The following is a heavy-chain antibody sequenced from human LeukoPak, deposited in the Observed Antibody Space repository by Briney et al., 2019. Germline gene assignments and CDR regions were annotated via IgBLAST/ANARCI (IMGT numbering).Heavy chain of an antibody. CDR2: ISDHNGNP. D-gene: IGHD3-3*02. CDR1: GYIFINYG. V-gene: IGHV1-18*01. Sequence: ASLKVSCKASGYIFINYGSSWARHAPGQGLEWMGWISDHNGNPNYAQKFEGRVTMTTDTSTSTAYMELTSLTSDDTAVYYCARDSLLGAPYTDYWGQGTLVTVSS. CDR3: ARDSLLGAPYTDY. J-gene: IGHJ4*02.